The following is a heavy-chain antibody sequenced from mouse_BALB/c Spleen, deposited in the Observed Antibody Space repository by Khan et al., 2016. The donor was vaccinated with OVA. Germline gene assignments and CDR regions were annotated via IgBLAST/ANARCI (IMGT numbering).Heavy chain of an antibody. CDR3: ARINA. Sequence: EVQLQQSGAELVKPGASVKLSCTASGFNIKDTYMHWVKQRPEKGLEWIGRIDPANGNNKYDTKFQGKGTITADTSSNTAYLQLSSLPSEDTAVYYWARINAWGQGTTLTVSS. V-gene: IGHV14-3*02. CDR1: GFNIKDTY. J-gene: IGHJ2*01. CDR2: IDPANGNN.